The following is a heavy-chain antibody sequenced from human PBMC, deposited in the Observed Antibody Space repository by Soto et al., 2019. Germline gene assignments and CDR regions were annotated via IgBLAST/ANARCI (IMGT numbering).Heavy chain of an antibody. CDR2: IYYSGRT. Sequence: SVPLSQTCIVTDSATIHTTHFPAWIRQSPVKGLEWLGGIYYSGRTYDNPSLKSRVTMSVDTSREQFSLKLSSVTAADTAVYYCASLVYDSAGYYYFDYWGQGTPVTVS. V-gene: IGHV4-39*01. CDR3: ASLVYDSAGYYYFDY. CDR1: DSATIHTTHF. J-gene: IGHJ4*02. D-gene: IGHD3-22*01.